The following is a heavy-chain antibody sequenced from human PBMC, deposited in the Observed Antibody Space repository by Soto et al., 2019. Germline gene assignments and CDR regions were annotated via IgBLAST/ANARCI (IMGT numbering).Heavy chain of an antibody. V-gene: IGHV1-69*13. CDR2: IIPIFGTA. J-gene: IGHJ6*02. CDR3: ARDSSGWSRGEDYGMDV. Sequence: GASVKVSCKASGVTFSSYAISWVRQAPGQGLEWMGGIIPIFGTANYAQKFQGRVTITADESTSTAYMELSSLRSEDTAVYYCARDSSGWSRGEDYGMDVWGQGTTVTVSS. D-gene: IGHD6-19*01. CDR1: GVTFSSYA.